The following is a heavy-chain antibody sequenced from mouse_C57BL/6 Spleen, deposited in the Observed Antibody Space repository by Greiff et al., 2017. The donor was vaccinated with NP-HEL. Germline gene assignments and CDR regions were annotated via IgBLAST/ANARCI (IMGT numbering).Heavy chain of an antibody. CDR3: AREGANWDVAWFAY. D-gene: IGHD4-1*01. V-gene: IGHV1-75*01. J-gene: IGHJ3*01. Sequence: QVQLKESGPELVKPGASVKISCKASGYTFTDYYINWVKQRPGQGLEWIGWIFPGSGSTYYNEKFKGKATLTVDKSSSTAYMLLSSLTSEDSAVYFCAREGANWDVAWFAYWGQGTLVTVSA. CDR2: IFPGSGST. CDR1: GYTFTDYY.